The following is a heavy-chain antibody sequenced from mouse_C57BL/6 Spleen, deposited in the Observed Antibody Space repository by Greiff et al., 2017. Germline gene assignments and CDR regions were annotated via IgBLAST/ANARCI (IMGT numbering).Heavy chain of an antibody. CDR2: INPSSGYT. CDR1: GYTFTSYT. J-gene: IGHJ2*01. D-gene: IGHD2-2*01. Sequence: QVQLQQSGAELARPGASVKMSCKASGYTFTSYTMHWVKQRPGQGLEWIGYINPSSGYTKYNQKFKDKATLTADKSSSTAYMQLSSLTSEDSAVYYCAREEVTTNYFDYWGQGTTLTVSS. CDR3: AREEVTTNYFDY. V-gene: IGHV1-4*01.